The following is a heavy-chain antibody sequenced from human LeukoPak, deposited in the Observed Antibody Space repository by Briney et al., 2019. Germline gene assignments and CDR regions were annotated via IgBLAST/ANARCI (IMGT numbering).Heavy chain of an antibody. CDR2: IYYSGST. V-gene: IGHV4-39*07. J-gene: IGHJ4*02. Sequence: SETLSLTCTVSGGSISSSSYYWGWIRQPPGKGLEWIGSIYYSGSTYYNPSLKSRVTISVDTSKNQFSLKLSSVTAADTAVYYCARGAETYYYDSSGYSPDYWGQGTLVTVSS. D-gene: IGHD3-22*01. CDR3: ARGAETYYYDSSGYSPDY. CDR1: GGSISSSSYY.